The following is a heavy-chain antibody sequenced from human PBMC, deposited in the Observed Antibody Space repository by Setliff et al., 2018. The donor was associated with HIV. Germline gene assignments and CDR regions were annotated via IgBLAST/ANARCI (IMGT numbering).Heavy chain of an antibody. Sequence: LSLTCSVSGGSISSHYWSWIRQPPGKGLEWIGSIYFSGRTNNNPSLKSRVIISIDKSKNKFSLKVSFVTAADTAVYYCARILVAAAGTGFDPWGQGILVTVSS. CDR3: ARILVAAAGTGFDP. J-gene: IGHJ5*02. D-gene: IGHD6-13*01. CDR1: GGSISSHY. CDR2: IYFSGRT. V-gene: IGHV4-59*11.